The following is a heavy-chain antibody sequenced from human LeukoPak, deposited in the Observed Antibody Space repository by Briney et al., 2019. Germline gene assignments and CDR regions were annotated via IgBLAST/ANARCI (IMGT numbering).Heavy chain of an antibody. CDR2: IKTIARSYTT. J-gene: IGHJ4*02. CDR3: ADIGAGGDY. D-gene: IGHD1-26*01. V-gene: IGHV3-72*01. CDR1: GFSFSDHY. Sequence: GGSLRLSCAASGFSFSDHYIDWVRQAPGKGLEWVGRIKTIARSYTTEYAPSVRGRFTVSRDDSKNSVDLQMNSLKTEDTAIYYCADIGAGGDYWGQGTLVTVSS.